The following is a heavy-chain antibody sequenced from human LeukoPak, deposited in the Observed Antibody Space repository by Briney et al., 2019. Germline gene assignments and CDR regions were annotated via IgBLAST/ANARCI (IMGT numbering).Heavy chain of an antibody. J-gene: IGHJ4*02. D-gene: IGHD2-2*01. CDR1: GVSISDYY. Sequence: SETLSLTCSVSGVSISDYYWSWIRQPPGKGLEWIGEITHSGSTNYNPSLKSRVSISVDTSKNQFSLKMRSVTAADTAVYYCARGHIVVGPSALFRRLGVYYFDYWGQGTLVSVSS. V-gene: IGHV4-34*01. CDR3: ARGHIVVGPSALFRRLGVYYFDY. CDR2: ITHSGST.